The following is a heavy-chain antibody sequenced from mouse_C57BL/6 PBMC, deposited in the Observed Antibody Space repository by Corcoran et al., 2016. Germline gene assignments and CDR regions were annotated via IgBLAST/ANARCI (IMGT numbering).Heavy chain of an antibody. V-gene: IGHV1-26*01. CDR3: ANYDYDWYFDV. CDR2: INPNNGGT. J-gene: IGHJ1*03. D-gene: IGHD2-4*01. Sequence: EVQLQQSGPELVKPGASVKISCKASGYTFTDYYMNWVKQSHGKSLEWIGDINPNNGGTSYNQKFKGKATLTVDKSSSTAYMELRSLTSEDSAVYYCANYDYDWYFDVWGTGTTVTVSS. CDR1: GYTFTDYY.